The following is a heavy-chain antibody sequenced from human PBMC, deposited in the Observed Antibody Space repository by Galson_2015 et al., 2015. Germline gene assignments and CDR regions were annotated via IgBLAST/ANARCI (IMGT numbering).Heavy chain of an antibody. CDR3: AREESSGWFLQADYYYYGMDV. CDR2: ISAYNGNT. D-gene: IGHD6-19*01. V-gene: IGHV1-18*01. CDR1: GYTFTSYG. J-gene: IGHJ6*02. Sequence: SVKVSCKASGYTFTSYGISWVRQAPGQGLEWMGWISAYNGNTNYAQKLQGRVTMTTDTSTSTAYMELRSLRSDDTAVYYCAREESSGWFLQADYYYYGMDVWGQGTTVTVSS.